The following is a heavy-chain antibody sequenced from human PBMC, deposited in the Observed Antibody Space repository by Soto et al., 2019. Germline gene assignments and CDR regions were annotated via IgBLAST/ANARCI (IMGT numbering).Heavy chain of an antibody. CDR3: ARTYDSNGYANEFDS. Sequence: QVVLQESGPGLVKPSETLSLTCSVSGRSITSYYWSWVRQPPGKGLGWIGYIYDNGITSQNPSLKSRVTMSADTSQNQCSLKLTSVTGADTTVYYCARTYDSNGYANEFDSWGQGILVTVTS. CDR1: GRSITSYY. J-gene: IGHJ4*02. CDR2: IYDNGIT. D-gene: IGHD3-22*01. V-gene: IGHV4-59*12.